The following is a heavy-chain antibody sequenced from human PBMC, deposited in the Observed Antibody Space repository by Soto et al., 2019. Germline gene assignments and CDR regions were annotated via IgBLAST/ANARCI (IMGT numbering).Heavy chain of an antibody. V-gene: IGHV4-59*01. J-gene: IGHJ4*02. CDR1: GGSISGSY. Sequence: SETLSLTCSVAGGSISGSYWSWIRQSPGKGLEWLGYVYYTGSTNYSPSPRSRASISVDTSKNEFSLRLSSVTAADTAVYFCARSVAVPGAHIDYWGQGTQVTVSS. CDR2: VYYTGST. D-gene: IGHD6-19*01. CDR3: ARSVAVPGAHIDY.